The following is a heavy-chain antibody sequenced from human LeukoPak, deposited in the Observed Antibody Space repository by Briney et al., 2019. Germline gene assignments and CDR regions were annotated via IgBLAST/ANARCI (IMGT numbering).Heavy chain of an antibody. V-gene: IGHV1-69*04. CDR1: GGTFSSYA. CDR3: ARGHFYCSGGSCYGY. CDR2: IIPIFGIA. Sequence: GASVNVSCKASGGTFSSYAISWVRQAPGQGLEWMGRIIPIFGIANYAQKFQGRVTITADKSTSTAYMELSSLRSEDTAVYYCARGHFYCSGGSCYGYWGQGTLVTVSS. D-gene: IGHD2-15*01. J-gene: IGHJ4*02.